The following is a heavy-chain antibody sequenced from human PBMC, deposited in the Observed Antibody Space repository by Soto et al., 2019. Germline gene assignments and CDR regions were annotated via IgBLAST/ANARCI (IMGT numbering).Heavy chain of an antibody. Sequence: SETLSLTCAVSDYSISSDSNLWGWIRQPPGKGLEWIGYIHSGGSTYYNPSLKSRVTMSVDTAKNQFSLKLTSVTAVDTAVYYFSRKPRLAAAEFAFCGQG. V-gene: IGHV4-28*01. CDR1: DYSISSDSNL. J-gene: IGHJ4*02. CDR3: SRKPRLAAAEFAF. CDR2: IHSGGST. D-gene: IGHD6-13*01.